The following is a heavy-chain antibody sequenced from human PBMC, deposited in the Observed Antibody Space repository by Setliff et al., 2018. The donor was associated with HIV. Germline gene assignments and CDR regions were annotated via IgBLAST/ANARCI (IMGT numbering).Heavy chain of an antibody. V-gene: IGHV4-38-2*02. CDR2: THHSRST. CDR1: GFSISSGYF. D-gene: IGHD5-12*01. J-gene: IGHJ4*01. Sequence: SETLSLTCTVSGFSISSGYFWGWIRQPPGKGLEWIGSTHHSRSTYYNPSLNSRVTISVDTSRNQFSLKLSSVTAADTAVYYCARDARWLQFPYFDYWGQGTLVTVSS. CDR3: ARDARWLQFPYFDY.